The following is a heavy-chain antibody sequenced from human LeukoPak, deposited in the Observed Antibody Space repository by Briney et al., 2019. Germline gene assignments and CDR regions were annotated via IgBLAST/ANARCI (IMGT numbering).Heavy chain of an antibody. CDR3: ARDRRDGNNLAYHFDY. Sequence: GRSLRLSCAASGFTFSTYAMHWVRQAPGKGLGWVAVLSYDGTSEYYADSVRGRFTISRDHSKNILSLQMDSLRHEDTAFYYCARDRRDGNNLAYHFDYWGQGTLVTVSS. V-gene: IGHV3-30*01. CDR1: GFTFSTYA. CDR2: LSYDGTSE. D-gene: IGHD5-24*01. J-gene: IGHJ4*01.